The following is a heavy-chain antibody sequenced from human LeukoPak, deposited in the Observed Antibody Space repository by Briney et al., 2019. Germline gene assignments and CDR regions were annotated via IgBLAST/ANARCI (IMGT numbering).Heavy chain of an antibody. Sequence: SETLSPTCAVSGYSISTGYFWGWIRQPPGKGLEWIASVYHSGNTYYNPSLKSRGTISIDTSKNQFSLNLSSVTAADTAIYYCARHDRNHWYFDLWGRGTLVTVSS. CDR3: ARHDRNHWYFDL. D-gene: IGHD1-14*01. J-gene: IGHJ2*01. CDR1: GYSISTGYF. V-gene: IGHV4-38-2*01. CDR2: VYHSGNT.